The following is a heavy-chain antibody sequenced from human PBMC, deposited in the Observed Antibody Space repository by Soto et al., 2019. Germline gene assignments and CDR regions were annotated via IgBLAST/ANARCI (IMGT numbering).Heavy chain of an antibody. Sequence: EVRLVESGGGLIQPGGSLRLSCAASGFTVSSNYMSWVRQAPGKGLEWVSIIYSGGSTYYADSVKGRFTISRDNSKNTLYLQMNSLRAEDTAVYYCARDPGWNTGWFDPWGQGTLVTVSS. CDR1: GFTVSSNY. D-gene: IGHD1-1*01. CDR2: IYSGGST. V-gene: IGHV3-53*01. CDR3: ARDPGWNTGWFDP. J-gene: IGHJ5*02.